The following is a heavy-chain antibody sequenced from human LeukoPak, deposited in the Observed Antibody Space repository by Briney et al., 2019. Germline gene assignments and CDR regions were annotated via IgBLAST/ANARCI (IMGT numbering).Heavy chain of an antibody. CDR1: GGSISSYY. V-gene: IGHV4-59*01. Sequence: TSETLSLTCTVSGGSISSYYRSWIRQPPGKGLEWIGYIYYSGSTNYNPSLKSRVTISVGTSKNQFSLKLSSVTAADTAVYYCARNNLSGGSCFDYWGQGTLVTVSS. J-gene: IGHJ4*02. D-gene: IGHD2-15*01. CDR2: IYYSGST. CDR3: ARNNLSGGSCFDY.